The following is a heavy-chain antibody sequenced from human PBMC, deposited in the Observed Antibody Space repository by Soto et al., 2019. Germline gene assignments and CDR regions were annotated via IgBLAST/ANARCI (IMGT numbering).Heavy chain of an antibody. D-gene: IGHD6-19*01. CDR1: GLTFTSYA. V-gene: IGHV3-30-3*01. Sequence: GGSLRLSCAASGLTFTSYAIHWVRQAPGKGLEWVSLISEDGGNKYFAESVRGRFLISRDNSKNTVYLQMNSLRPEDTAVYFCARRPTSTVSALGYWGQGTLVTVSS. J-gene: IGHJ4*02. CDR2: ISEDGGNK. CDR3: ARRPTSTVSALGY.